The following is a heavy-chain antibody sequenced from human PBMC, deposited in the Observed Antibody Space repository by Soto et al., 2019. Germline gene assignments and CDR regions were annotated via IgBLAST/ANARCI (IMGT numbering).Heavy chain of an antibody. CDR1: GVTFSGYR. CDR2: SNSDGSST. V-gene: IGHV3-74*01. CDR3: ARTDKHFDL. D-gene: IGHD2-15*01. Sequence: PGGSLRLSCAASGVTFSGYRMHWVRQAPGKGLVWVSRSNSDGSSTDYADSVRCRFTISRENAKNTLHLQMDSLRAEDTAVYYWARTDKHFDLWGQGTSVTVSS. J-gene: IGHJ4*02.